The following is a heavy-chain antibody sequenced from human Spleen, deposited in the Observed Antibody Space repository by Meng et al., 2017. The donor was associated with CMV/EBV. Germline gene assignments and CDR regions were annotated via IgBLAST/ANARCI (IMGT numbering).Heavy chain of an antibody. CDR1: GYTFTSYA. Sequence: SGYTFTSYAMHWGRQAPGQRLEWMGWINAGNGNTKYSQKFQGRVTITRDTSASTAYMELSSLRSEDTAVYYCARVAVIAARPDHWFDPWGQGTLVTVSS. CDR3: ARVAVIAARPDHWFDP. V-gene: IGHV1-3*01. J-gene: IGHJ5*02. CDR2: INAGNGNT. D-gene: IGHD6-6*01.